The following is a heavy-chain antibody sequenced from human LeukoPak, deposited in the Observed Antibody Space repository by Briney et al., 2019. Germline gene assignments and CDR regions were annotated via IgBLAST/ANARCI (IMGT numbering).Heavy chain of an antibody. Sequence: SETLSLTCAVCGGSFSGYYWSWIRQPPGKGLEWIGEINHSGSTNYNPSLKSRVTISVDTSRNQFSLKLSSVAAADTAVYYCARLGPVITMIVPSPGAFDIWGQGTMVTVSS. CDR1: GGSFSGYY. V-gene: IGHV4-34*01. CDR2: INHSGST. J-gene: IGHJ3*02. D-gene: IGHD3-22*01. CDR3: ARLGPVITMIVPSPGAFDI.